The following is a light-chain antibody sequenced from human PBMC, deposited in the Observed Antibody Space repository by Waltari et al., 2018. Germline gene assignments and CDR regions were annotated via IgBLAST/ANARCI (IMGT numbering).Light chain of an antibody. CDR2: NAS. Sequence: DIQMTQSPSTLSASVGARASITCRASQTTDSWLAWYQQKPGKAPKLLIYNASSLKSGVPSRFSGSGSGTEFTLTISSLQPDDFATYYCQQYNTYPWTFGQGSKVEIK. V-gene: IGKV1-5*01. J-gene: IGKJ1*01. CDR1: QTTDSW. CDR3: QQYNTYPWT.